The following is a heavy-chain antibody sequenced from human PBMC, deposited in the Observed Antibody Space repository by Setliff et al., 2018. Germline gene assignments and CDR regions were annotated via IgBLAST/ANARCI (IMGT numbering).Heavy chain of an antibody. J-gene: IGHJ4*02. V-gene: IGHV1-18*01. CDR2: ISAYNGNT. CDR3: ARESGMGEVDY. Sequence: ASVKVSCKASGGTFSSYAISWVRQAPGQGLEWMGWISAYNGNTNYAQKLQGRVTITADKSTSTAYMELSSLRSEDTAVYYCARESGMGEVDYWGQGTLVTVSS. CDR1: GGTFSSYA. D-gene: IGHD1-26*01.